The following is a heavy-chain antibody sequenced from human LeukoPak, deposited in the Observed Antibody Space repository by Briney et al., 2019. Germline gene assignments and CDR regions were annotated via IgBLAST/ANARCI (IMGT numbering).Heavy chain of an antibody. V-gene: IGHV3-48*03. Sequence: GGSLRLSCAASGFTFSSYEMNWVRQAPGKGLEWVSYISSSGSTIYYADSVKGRFTISRDNAKNSLYLQMNSLRAEDTAVYYCAREGTHYDILTGYPNYDYWGQGTLVTVSS. D-gene: IGHD3-9*01. J-gene: IGHJ4*02. CDR1: GFTFSSYE. CDR3: AREGTHYDILTGYPNYDY. CDR2: ISSSGSTI.